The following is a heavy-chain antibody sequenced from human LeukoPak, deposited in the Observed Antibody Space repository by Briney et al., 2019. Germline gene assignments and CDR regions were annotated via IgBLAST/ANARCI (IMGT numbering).Heavy chain of an antibody. CDR3: AKDGDDAFDI. V-gene: IGHV3-23*01. CDR1: GFTFSSYA. D-gene: IGHD3-10*01. J-gene: IGHJ3*02. CDR2: ISGSGGST. Sequence: GGSVRLSCAASGFTFSSYAMSWVRQAPGKGLEWDSAISGSGGSTYYADSVKGRFTISRDNSKNTLYLQMNSLRAEDTAVYYCAKDGDDAFDIWGQGTMVTVSS.